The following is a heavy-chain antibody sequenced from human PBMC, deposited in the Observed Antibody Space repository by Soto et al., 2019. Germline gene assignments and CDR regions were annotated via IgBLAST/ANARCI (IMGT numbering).Heavy chain of an antibody. D-gene: IGHD5-18*01. CDR1: GGSITSGGYC. CDR3: ARYNFGYVHLDY. Sequence: PSETLSLTCTVSGGSITSGGYCWNWIRQHPGKGLEWIGYIYYSGSTYYNPSLKSRVTMSVDPSKNQFSLKLSSVNAADTAVYYCARYNFGYVHLDYWGQGALVTVSS. V-gene: IGHV4-31*03. CDR2: IYYSGST. J-gene: IGHJ4*02.